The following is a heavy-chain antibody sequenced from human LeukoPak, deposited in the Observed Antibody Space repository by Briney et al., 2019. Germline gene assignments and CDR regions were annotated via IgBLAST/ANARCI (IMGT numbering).Heavy chain of an antibody. Sequence: PSETLSLTCTVSGGSISSYYWSWIRQPPGKGLEWIGYIYYSGSTNYNPSLRSRVTISVDTSKNQFSLRLSSVTAADTAVYYCARVVDYGYSDYWGQGTLVTVSS. V-gene: IGHV4-59*01. D-gene: IGHD4/OR15-4a*01. CDR3: ARVVDYGYSDY. CDR1: GGSISSYY. CDR2: IYYSGST. J-gene: IGHJ4*02.